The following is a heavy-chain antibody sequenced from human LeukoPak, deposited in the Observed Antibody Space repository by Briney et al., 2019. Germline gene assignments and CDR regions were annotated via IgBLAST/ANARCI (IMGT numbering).Heavy chain of an antibody. CDR3: AKDLALVVVTDNGMDV. D-gene: IGHD2-21*02. Sequence: PGGSLRLSCAASGFTFNSYGMHWVRQAPGKGLEWVAVISYDGGNKYYADSVKGRFTISRDNSKNTLSLQMNSLRPEDTAVYYCAKDLALVVVTDNGMDVWGQGTTVTVSS. CDR1: GFTFNSYG. V-gene: IGHV3-30*18. CDR2: ISYDGGNK. J-gene: IGHJ6*02.